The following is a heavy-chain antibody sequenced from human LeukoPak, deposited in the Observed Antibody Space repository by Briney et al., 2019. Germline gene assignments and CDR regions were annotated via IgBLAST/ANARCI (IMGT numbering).Heavy chain of an antibody. V-gene: IGHV3-23*01. CDR2: IGGSDGRT. Sequence: GGSLRLSCAASGFTFSSYAMSWVRQAPGKGLEWVSVIGGSDGRTYYADSVKGRFTISRDNSKNTLYLQMNSLRAEDTAVYYCAKDRGEGYDRGPLFDYWGQGTLVTVSS. D-gene: IGHD3-22*01. J-gene: IGHJ4*02. CDR1: GFTFSSYA. CDR3: AKDRGEGYDRGPLFDY.